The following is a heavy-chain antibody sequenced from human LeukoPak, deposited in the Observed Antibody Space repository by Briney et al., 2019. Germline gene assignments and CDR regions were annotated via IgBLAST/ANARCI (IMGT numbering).Heavy chain of an antibody. CDR3: VRVLRDYDSRAYDAFDI. V-gene: IGHV3-30*03. J-gene: IGHJ3*02. Sequence: PGRSLRLSCAASGFTISTYGMHWVRQAPGKGLEWVALISHDGSDKYYADSVKGRFTISRDNSKNTLYLQMNSLRAEDTAVYYCVRVLRDYDSRAYDAFDIWGQGTMVTVSS. CDR1: GFTISTYG. CDR2: ISHDGSDK. D-gene: IGHD3-22*01.